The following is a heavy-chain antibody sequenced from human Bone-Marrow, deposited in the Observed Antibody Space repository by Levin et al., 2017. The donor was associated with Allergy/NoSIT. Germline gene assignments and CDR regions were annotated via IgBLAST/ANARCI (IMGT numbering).Heavy chain of an antibody. V-gene: IGHV3-53*01. Sequence: GESLKISCAVSGFTVSNNYMNWVRQAPGKGLEWVSLIYSRGTTNYADSVKGRFTISRDSSKNILYLQMNSLRVEDTAVYYCTRDASPIAVAGGNIWGQGKMVTVSS. CDR1: GFTVSNNY. D-gene: IGHD6-19*01. CDR3: TRDASPIAVAGGNI. J-gene: IGHJ3*02. CDR2: IYSRGTT.